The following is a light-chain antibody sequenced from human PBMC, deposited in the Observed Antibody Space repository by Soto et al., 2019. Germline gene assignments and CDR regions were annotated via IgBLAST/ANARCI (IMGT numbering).Light chain of an antibody. J-gene: IGLJ1*01. Sequence: QSVLTQPPSVSGAPGQRVTISCTGSGSNIGAGYDVHWYQQLPGTAPKLLIYVNSIRPSGVPDRFSGSKSDTSASLAISGLQAEDEADYFCQSYDSSLSAYVFGTGTKLTVL. V-gene: IGLV1-40*01. CDR1: GSNIGAGYD. CDR3: QSYDSSLSAYV. CDR2: VNS.